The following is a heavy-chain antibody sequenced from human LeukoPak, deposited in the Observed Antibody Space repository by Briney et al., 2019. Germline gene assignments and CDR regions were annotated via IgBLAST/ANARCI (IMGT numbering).Heavy chain of an antibody. CDR2: IKQDGSEK. J-gene: IGHJ4*02. Sequence: GESLRLSCAASGFTFSSYWMSWVRQAPGKGLEWVANIKQDGSEKYYVDSVKGRFTISRDNAKNSLFLQMSSLRAEDTAVYFCARGVPSGVDYFDYWGQGTLVTVSS. CDR1: GFTFSSYW. D-gene: IGHD6-19*01. V-gene: IGHV3-7*01. CDR3: ARGVPSGVDYFDY.